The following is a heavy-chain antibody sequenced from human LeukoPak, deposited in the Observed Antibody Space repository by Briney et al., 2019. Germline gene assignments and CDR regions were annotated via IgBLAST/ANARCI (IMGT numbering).Heavy chain of an antibody. CDR1: GGSISSYY. D-gene: IGHD2-2*01. V-gene: IGHV4-4*07. J-gene: IGHJ4*02. CDR3: ACGTYCSSTSCYWDY. CDR2: IYTSGST. Sequence: NPSETLSLTCTVSGGSISSYYWSWIRQPAGKGLEWIGRIYTSGSTNYNPSLKSRVTMSVDTSKNQFSLKLSSVTAADTAVYYCACGTYCSSTSCYWDYWGQGTLVTVSS.